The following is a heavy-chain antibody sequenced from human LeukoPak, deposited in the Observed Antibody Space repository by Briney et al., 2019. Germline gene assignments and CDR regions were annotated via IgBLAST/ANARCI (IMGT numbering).Heavy chain of an antibody. CDR3: ASESAPYGMDV. J-gene: IGHJ6*02. V-gene: IGHV3-30*04. CDR2: ISCDGSNK. CDR1: GFTFSSYA. Sequence: GGSLRLSCAASGFTFSSYAMHWVRQAPGKGLEWVAVISCDGSNKYYADSVKGRFTISRDNSKNTLYLQMNSLRAEDTAVYYCASESAPYGMDVWGQGTTVTVSS.